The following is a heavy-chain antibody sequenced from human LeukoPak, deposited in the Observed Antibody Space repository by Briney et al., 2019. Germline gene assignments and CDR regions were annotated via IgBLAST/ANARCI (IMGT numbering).Heavy chain of an antibody. CDR2: IYYSGST. J-gene: IGHJ4*02. CDR1: GGSVSSDSYY. CDR3: ARDCRGGSCSGIY. Sequence: SETLSLTCTVSGGSVSSDSYYWSWIRQPPGKGLEWIGYIYYSGSTNYNPSLKSRVTISVDTSKNQFSLKLSSVTAADTAVYYCARDCRGGSCSGIYWDQGTLVTVSS. V-gene: IGHV4-61*01. D-gene: IGHD2-15*01.